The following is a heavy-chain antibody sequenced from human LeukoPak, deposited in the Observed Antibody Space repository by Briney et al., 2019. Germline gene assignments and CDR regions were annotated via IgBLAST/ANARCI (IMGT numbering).Heavy chain of an antibody. V-gene: IGHV3-21*04. J-gene: IGHJ4*02. CDR3: ARGTPTLDY. CDR2: ISSSSSYI. CDR1: GFTFSSYS. Sequence: GGSLRLSCAASGFTFSSYSMNWVRQAPGKGLEWVSSISSSSSYIYYADSVKGRFTISRDNSKDMVFLQMNGLRAEDTAVYFCARGTPTLDYWGQGTLVTVSS. D-gene: IGHD3-16*01.